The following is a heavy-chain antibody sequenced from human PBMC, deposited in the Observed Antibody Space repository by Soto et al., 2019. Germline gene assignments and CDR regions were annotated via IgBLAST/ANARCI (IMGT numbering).Heavy chain of an antibody. CDR3: ARVVDSGYENVYSYGFDY. Sequence: ASVKVSCKASGGTFSSYAISWVRQAPGQGLEWMGGIIPIFGTANYAQKFQGRVTITADESTSTAYMELSSLRSEDTAVYYCARVVDSGYENVYSYGFDYWGQGTLVTVSS. CDR2: IIPIFGTA. J-gene: IGHJ4*02. V-gene: IGHV1-69*13. D-gene: IGHD5-12*01. CDR1: GGTFSSYA.